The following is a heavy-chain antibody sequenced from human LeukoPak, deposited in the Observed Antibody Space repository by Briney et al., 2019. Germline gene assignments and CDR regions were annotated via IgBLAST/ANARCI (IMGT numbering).Heavy chain of an antibody. CDR1: GLTGSHNY. J-gene: IGHJ4*02. CDR2: IKSKTDGGTT. D-gene: IGHD6-13*01. Sequence: MSGGSLRLSCAASGLTGSHNYVSWVRQAPGKGLEWVGRIKSKTDGGTTDYAAPVKGRFTISRDDSKNTLYLQMNSLKTEDTAVYYCTTVLVRGIIDYWGQGTLVTVSS. CDR3: TTVLVRGIIDY. V-gene: IGHV3-15*01.